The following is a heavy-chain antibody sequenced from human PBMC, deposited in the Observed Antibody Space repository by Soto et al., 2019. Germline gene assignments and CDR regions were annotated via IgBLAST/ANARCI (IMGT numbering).Heavy chain of an antibody. CDR3: AADLLYYESGGYYDNFDY. D-gene: IGHD3-22*01. CDR1: GFTFTSSA. Sequence: QMQLVQSGPEVKKPATSEKVSCKASGFTFTSSAVQWVRQARGQRLEWIGWIVVGSGNTNYAQKFQERVTITRDMSTSTAYMELSSLRSEDTAVYYCAADLLYYESGGYYDNFDYWGQGTLDAVSS. J-gene: IGHJ4*02. CDR2: IVVGSGNT. V-gene: IGHV1-58*01.